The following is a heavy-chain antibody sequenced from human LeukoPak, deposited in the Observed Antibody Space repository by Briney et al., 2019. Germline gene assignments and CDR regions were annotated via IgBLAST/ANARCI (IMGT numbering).Heavy chain of an antibody. CDR1: GGSFSGYY. D-gene: IGHD3-3*01. CDR3: ARGPQRDYDFWSGYPYYFDY. J-gene: IGHJ4*02. CDR2: INHSGST. V-gene: IGHV4-34*01. Sequence: SETLSLTCAVYGGSFSGYYWSWIRQPPGKGLEWIGEINHSGSTNYNPSLKSRVTISVDTSENPFSLKLSSVTAADTAVYYCARGPQRDYDFWSGYPYYFDYWGQGTLVTVSS.